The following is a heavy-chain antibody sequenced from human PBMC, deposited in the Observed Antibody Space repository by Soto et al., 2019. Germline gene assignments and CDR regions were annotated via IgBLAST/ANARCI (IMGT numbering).Heavy chain of an antibody. CDR2: IYYSGST. CDR1: GGSISSGGYY. D-gene: IGHD5-18*01. CDR3: ARGTQTLQLFRYYYMDV. Sequence: QVQLQESGPGLVKPSQTLSLTCTVSGGSISSGGYYWSWIRQHPGKGLEWIGYIYYSGSTFYNPSLKSRVTISVDTSKNQFSLKLSSVTAADTAVYYCARGTQTLQLFRYYYMDVWGKGTTVTVSS. V-gene: IGHV4-31*03. J-gene: IGHJ6*03.